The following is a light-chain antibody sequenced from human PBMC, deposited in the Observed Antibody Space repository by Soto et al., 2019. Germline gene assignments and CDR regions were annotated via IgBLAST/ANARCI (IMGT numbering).Light chain of an antibody. Sequence: DIQMTQSPSTLSASVGDRVTITCRASQSISVWLAWYQQKPGKAPNLLIYDASRLQSGVPSRFSGSGGGTDFTLSISSVQPEDFATYFCQQSYMDPITFGQGTRLEIK. V-gene: IGKV1-5*01. J-gene: IGKJ5*01. CDR1: QSISVW. CDR2: DAS. CDR3: QQSYMDPIT.